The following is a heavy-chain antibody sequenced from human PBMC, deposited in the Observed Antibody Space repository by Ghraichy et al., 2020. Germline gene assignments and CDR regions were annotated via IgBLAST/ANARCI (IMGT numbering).Heavy chain of an antibody. Sequence: KWIGYIHYSGNTDYSPSLGSRITLSIDTSKNQFSLKLTTMTAADTAIYYCARGSPVAEDWGQGTMVTVSS. CDR2: IHYSGNT. D-gene: IGHD6-19*01. V-gene: IGHV4-59*12. CDR3: ARGSPVAED. J-gene: IGHJ3*01.